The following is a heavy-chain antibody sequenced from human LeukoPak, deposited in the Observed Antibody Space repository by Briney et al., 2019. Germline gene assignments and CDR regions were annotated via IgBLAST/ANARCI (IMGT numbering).Heavy chain of an antibody. J-gene: IGHJ3*02. CDR3: ARDSRFPWESSGSGAFDI. V-gene: IGHV3-13*01. Sequence: PGGSLRLSCAACGFTFSSYDMHWVRQATGKGLEWVSAIGTAGDTYYPGSVKGRFTISRENAKNSLYLQMNSLRAGDTAVYYCARDSRFPWESSGSGAFDIWGQGTMVTVSS. D-gene: IGHD1-26*01. CDR2: IGTAGDT. CDR1: GFTFSSYD.